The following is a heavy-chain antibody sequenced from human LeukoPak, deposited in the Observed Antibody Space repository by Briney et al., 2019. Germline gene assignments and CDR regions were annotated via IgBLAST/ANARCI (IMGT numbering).Heavy chain of an antibody. D-gene: IGHD5-24*01. J-gene: IGHJ4*02. V-gene: IGHV4-39*02. Sequence: SETLSLTCTVSGGSISSTSYYWGWIRQPPGKGLEWIGSIYYSGSTYYNPSLKSRVTISVDTSKNHFSLRLSSVTAADTAVYYCARGGPDLAMATTIDYWGPGTLITVSS. CDR1: GGSISSTSYY. CDR2: IYYSGST. CDR3: ARGGPDLAMATTIDY.